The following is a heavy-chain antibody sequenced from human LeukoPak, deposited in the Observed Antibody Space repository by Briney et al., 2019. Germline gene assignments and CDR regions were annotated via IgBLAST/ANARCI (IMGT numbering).Heavy chain of an antibody. Sequence: SGGSLRLSCAASGVTFSSYEMNWARQAPGKGLEWVSYISSSGSTIYYADSVKGRFTISRDNAKNSLYLQMNSLRAEDTAVYYCAELGITMIGGVWGKGTTVTISS. CDR2: ISSSGSTI. CDR1: GVTFSSYE. J-gene: IGHJ6*04. V-gene: IGHV3-48*03. D-gene: IGHD3-10*02. CDR3: AELGITMIGGV.